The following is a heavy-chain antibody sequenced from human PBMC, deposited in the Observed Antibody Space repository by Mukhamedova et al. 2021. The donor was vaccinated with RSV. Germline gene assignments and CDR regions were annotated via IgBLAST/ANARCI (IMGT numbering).Heavy chain of an antibody. Sequence: MGRIIPILGIANYAQKFQGRVTITADKSTSTAYMELSSLRSEDTAVYYCARDGPYYYDSSGYSAGFDYWGQGTLVTVSS. CDR3: ARDGPYYYDSSGYSAGFDY. J-gene: IGHJ4*02. CDR2: IIPILGIA. V-gene: IGHV1-69*04. D-gene: IGHD3-22*01.